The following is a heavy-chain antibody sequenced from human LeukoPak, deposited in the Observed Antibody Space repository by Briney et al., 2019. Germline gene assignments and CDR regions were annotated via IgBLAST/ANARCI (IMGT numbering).Heavy chain of an antibody. V-gene: IGHV3-23*01. D-gene: IGHD3-10*01. Sequence: GGSLRLSCAASGFTFSRDAMTWVRQAPGKGLEWVSAISGSGGSTYYADSVKGRFTISRDNSRNTLYLQMNSLRADDTAVYYCARDLTSYGSGSYYNEDYWGQGTLVAVSS. J-gene: IGHJ4*02. CDR1: GFTFSRDA. CDR2: ISGSGGST. CDR3: ARDLTSYGSGSYYNEDY.